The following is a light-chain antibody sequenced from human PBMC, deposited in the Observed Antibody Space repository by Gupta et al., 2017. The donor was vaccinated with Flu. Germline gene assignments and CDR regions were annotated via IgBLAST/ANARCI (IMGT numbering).Light chain of an antibody. CDR2: GAS. Sequence: IQTTQPTSTVAACEGERITSSCRASQSIDNWVAWYQQKLGKAPKLLIFGASTLESGVPSRFSGSGFGAEFTLTISSLQPEDVATYYCQQYNSYSRTCGPGTKVEIK. V-gene: IGKV1-5*03. J-gene: IGKJ1*01. CDR3: QQYNSYSRT. CDR1: QSIDNW.